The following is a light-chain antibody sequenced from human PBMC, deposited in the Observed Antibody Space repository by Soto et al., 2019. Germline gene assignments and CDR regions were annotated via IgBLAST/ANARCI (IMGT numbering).Light chain of an antibody. CDR1: SSDVGSYNY. CDR2: DVS. CDR3: CSYSGSDSLL. V-gene: IGLV2-11*01. J-gene: IGLJ2*01. Sequence: QSALTQPRSVSGSPGESVTISCSGTSSDVGSYNYVSWYQQYPGKAPKVMIYDVSERPSEVPVRFSGSKSGNTASLTISGLQDEDEAEYFCCSYSGSDSLLFGGGTTVTVL.